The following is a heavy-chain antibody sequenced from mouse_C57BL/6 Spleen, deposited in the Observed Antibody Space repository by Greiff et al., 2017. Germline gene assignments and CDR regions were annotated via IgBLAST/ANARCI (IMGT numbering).Heavy chain of an antibody. CDR2: IYPGGGDT. Sequence: QVQLQQSGPELVKPGASVKISCKASGYAFSSSWMNWVKQRPGKGLEWIGRIYPGGGDTNYNGKFKGKATLTADKSSSTAYMQLSNLTSEDSAVYVCESMGTTRKNAMDYWGQGTSVTVSS. CDR1: GYAFSSSW. J-gene: IGHJ4*01. D-gene: IGHD2-14*01. V-gene: IGHV1-82*01. CDR3: ESMGTTRKNAMDY.